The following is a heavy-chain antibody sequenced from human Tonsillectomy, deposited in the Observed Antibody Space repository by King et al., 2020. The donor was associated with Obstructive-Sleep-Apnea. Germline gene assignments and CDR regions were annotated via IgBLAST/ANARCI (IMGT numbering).Heavy chain of an antibody. V-gene: IGHV3-43D*03. J-gene: IGHJ4*02. Sequence: VQLVESGGVVVQPGGSLRLSCAGSGLTFDDDAMHWVRQAPGKGLEWVSLISWDGGSTYYSDSVKGRFTISRDNKKNSLYLQMNGLRAEDTALYYCAKDSEATIPHYVDYWGQGTLVTVSS. CDR1: GLTFDDDA. D-gene: IGHD5-24*01. CDR3: AKDSEATIPHYVDY. CDR2: ISWDGGST.